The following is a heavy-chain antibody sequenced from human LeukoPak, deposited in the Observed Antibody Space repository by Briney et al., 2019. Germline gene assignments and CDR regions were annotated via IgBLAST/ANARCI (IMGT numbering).Heavy chain of an antibody. J-gene: IGHJ4*02. D-gene: IGHD2-2*01. CDR2: ISSSGSTI. Sequence: GGSLRLSCAASGFTFSDYYMSWIRQAPGKGLGWVSYISSSGSTIYYADSVKGRFTISRDNAKNSLYLQMNSLRAEDTAVYYCARDPDPVGYCSSTSCYDRIDYFDYRGQGTLVTVSS. V-gene: IGHV3-11*04. CDR1: GFTFSDYY. CDR3: ARDPDPVGYCSSTSCYDRIDYFDY.